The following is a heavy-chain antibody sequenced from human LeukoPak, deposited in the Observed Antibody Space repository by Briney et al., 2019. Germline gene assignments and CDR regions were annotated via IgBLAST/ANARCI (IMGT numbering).Heavy chain of an antibody. CDR2: IYHSGST. Sequence: PSETLSLTCTVSGYSISSGYYWGWIRQPPGKGLEWIGSIYHSGSTYYNPSLKSRVTISVDTSKNQFSLKLSSVTAADTAVYYCARAGLFRGGDYFDYWGQGTLVTVSS. CDR1: GYSISSGYY. V-gene: IGHV4-38-2*02. D-gene: IGHD2-15*01. J-gene: IGHJ4*02. CDR3: ARAGLFRGGDYFDY.